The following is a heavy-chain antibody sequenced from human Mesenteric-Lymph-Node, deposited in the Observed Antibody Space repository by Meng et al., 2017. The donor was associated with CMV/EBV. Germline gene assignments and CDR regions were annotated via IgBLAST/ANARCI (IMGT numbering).Heavy chain of an antibody. Sequence: GESLKISCAASGFTFISYNMNWVRQAPGKGLEWVSSISSSSSYIYYADSVQGRFTISRDNAKNSLYLQMNSLRAEDTAVYYCARDVWSGYYRPYYFDYWGQGTLVTVSS. D-gene: IGHD3-3*01. CDR2: ISSSSSYI. CDR3: ARDVWSGYYRPYYFDY. V-gene: IGHV3-21*01. J-gene: IGHJ4*02. CDR1: GFTFISYN.